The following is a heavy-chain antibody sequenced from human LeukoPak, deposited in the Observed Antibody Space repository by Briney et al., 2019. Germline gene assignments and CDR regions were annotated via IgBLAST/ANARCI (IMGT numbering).Heavy chain of an antibody. J-gene: IGHJ4*02. CDR1: GLTFTSHG. CDR3: ARDRGKDYFDS. CDR2: VRNDGSDT. Sequence: GGSLRLSCTASGLTFTSHGFHWLRQVEGKRLEWVAFVRNDGSDTYHTNSVKGRFSISRDDSKNSLYLQMNSLRPEDTAIYYCARDRGKDYFDSWGQGTQVTVSS. D-gene: IGHD4-23*01. V-gene: IGHV3-30*02.